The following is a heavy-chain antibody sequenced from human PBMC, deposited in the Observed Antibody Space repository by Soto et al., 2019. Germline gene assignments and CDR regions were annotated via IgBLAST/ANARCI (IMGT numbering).Heavy chain of an antibody. V-gene: IGHV4-39*02. CDR1: GDSISSSTSY. CDR2: IDYGGTT. CDR3: ASDLVGTT. D-gene: IGHD1-26*01. J-gene: IGHJ5*02. Sequence: SETLSLTCTVSGDSISSSTSYWAWIRQSPGKGLEWIGSIDYGGTTYYNPSLKSRVTISIHMSKNQFSLNLNSVTAADTAVYYCASDLVGTTWGQGTLVTVSS.